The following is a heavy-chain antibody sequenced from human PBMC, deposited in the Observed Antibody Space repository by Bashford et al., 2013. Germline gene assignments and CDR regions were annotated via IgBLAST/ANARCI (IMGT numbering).Heavy chain of an antibody. Sequence: VLSGGSLRLSCAASGFTFSNYEMNWVRQAPGKGLDWVSYISSSGSTIYYADSVKGRFTVSRDNAKNSLYLQMNSPRAEDTAVYYCAREIDRGGKWFDPWGQGTLVTVSS. CDR2: ISSSGSTI. V-gene: IGHV3-48*03. CDR1: GFTFSNYE. J-gene: IGHJ5*02. CDR3: AREIDRGGKWFDP. D-gene: IGHD3-10*01.